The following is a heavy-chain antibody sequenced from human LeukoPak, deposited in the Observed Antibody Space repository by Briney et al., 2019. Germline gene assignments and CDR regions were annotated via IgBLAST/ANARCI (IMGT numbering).Heavy chain of an antibody. CDR2: IIPILGIA. CDR1: GGTFSSYT. Sequence: SAKVSCKASGGTFSSYTISWVRQAPGQGLEWMGRIIPILGIANYAQKFQGRVTITADKSTSTAYMELSSLRSEDTAVYYCARGVDMATILDYWGQGTLVTVSS. V-gene: IGHV1-69*02. D-gene: IGHD5-24*01. J-gene: IGHJ4*02. CDR3: ARGVDMATILDY.